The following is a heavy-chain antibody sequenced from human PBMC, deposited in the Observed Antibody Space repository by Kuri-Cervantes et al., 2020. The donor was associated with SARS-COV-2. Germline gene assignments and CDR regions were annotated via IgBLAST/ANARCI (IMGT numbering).Heavy chain of an antibody. V-gene: IGHV3-21*01. CDR2: ISSSRSYI. J-gene: IGHJ4*02. D-gene: IGHD6-19*01. CDR1: GFPFSSYA. CDR3: ARDQGSGWLLGDY. Sequence: AGSLRLSCAASGFPFSSYAMSWVRQAPGKGLEWVSSISSSRSYIYYAASVKGRFTISRDNAKNSLYLQMNSLRADDTAVYYCARDQGSGWLLGDYWGQGTQVTVSS.